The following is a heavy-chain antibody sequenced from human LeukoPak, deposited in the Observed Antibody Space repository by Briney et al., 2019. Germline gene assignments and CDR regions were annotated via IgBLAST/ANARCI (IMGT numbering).Heavy chain of an antibody. D-gene: IGHD3-9*01. CDR3: AREYYDILTGPSDY. J-gene: IGHJ4*02. CDR1: GGSISSGSYY. CDR2: IYTSGST. Sequence: SQTLSLTCTVSGGSISSGSYYWSWIRQPAGKGLEWIRRIYTSGSTNYNPSLKSRVTISVDTSKNQFSLKLSSVTAADTAVYYCAREYYDILTGPSDYWGQGTLVTVSS. V-gene: IGHV4-61*02.